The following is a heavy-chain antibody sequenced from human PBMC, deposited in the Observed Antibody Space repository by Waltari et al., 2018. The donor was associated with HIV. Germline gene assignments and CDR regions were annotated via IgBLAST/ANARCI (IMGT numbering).Heavy chain of an antibody. J-gene: IGHJ1*01. CDR3: VRNEVWQRFHYFEH. CDR2: LTKDGRDA. V-gene: IGHV3-74*01. CDR1: GVQLTACW. D-gene: IGHD3-16*01. Sequence: EVQLLASVVGLVQPGESLRLSCVAPGVQLTACWLHWVRQVSGKGPLWVSRLTKDGRDAIYADSVKGRFTISRDIAKNTLYLELRRVGVEDSGVYYCVRNEVWQRFHYFEHWGQGTLVTVSS.